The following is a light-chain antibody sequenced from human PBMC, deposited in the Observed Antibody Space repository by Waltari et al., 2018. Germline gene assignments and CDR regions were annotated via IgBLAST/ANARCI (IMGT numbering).Light chain of an antibody. J-gene: IGLJ2*01. Sequence: QSALTQPASVSGSPGQSDTIFCAGTSNDVGGYNSASWYQEHPGQAPRVIIYDVSDRPSGVSDRFSGSKSGNTASLTISGLQAEDEADYYCSSQSSNDVVLFGGGTKLTVL. CDR3: SSQSSNDVVL. CDR2: DVS. V-gene: IGLV2-14*01. CDR1: SNDVGGYNS.